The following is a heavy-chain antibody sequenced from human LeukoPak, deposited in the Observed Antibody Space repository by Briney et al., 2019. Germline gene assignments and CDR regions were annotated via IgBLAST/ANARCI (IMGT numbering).Heavy chain of an antibody. V-gene: IGHV4-39*07. D-gene: IGHD5-18*01. CDR1: GDSIRSSSYY. CDR3: ARGHVGGYTYGGPFDI. CDR2: IYSNGNT. Sequence: SETLSLTCTVSGDSIRSSSYYWGWIRQPPGKGLEWIGQIYSNGNTYDNPSLKSRVTISIETSKHQFSLKLTSVTAADTAVYYCARGHVGGYTYGGPFDIWGQGTVVTVSS. J-gene: IGHJ3*02.